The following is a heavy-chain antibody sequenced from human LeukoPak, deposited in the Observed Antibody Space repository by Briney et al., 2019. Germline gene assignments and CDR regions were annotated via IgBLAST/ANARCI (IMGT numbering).Heavy chain of an antibody. J-gene: IGHJ3*02. CDR3: ARQGYDILTGYIDAFDI. D-gene: IGHD3-9*01. Sequence: SETLSLTCTVSGGSMRSYYWVWIRQPPGKGLEWIGYISYSGSTNYNPSLKSRVTISIDTSKNQFSLKLRSVTAADTAIYYCARQGYDILTGYIDAFDIWGQGTMVTVSS. V-gene: IGHV4-59*08. CDR1: GGSMRSYY. CDR2: ISYSGST.